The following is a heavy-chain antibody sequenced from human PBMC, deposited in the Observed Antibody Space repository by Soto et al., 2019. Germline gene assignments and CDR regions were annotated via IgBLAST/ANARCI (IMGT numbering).Heavy chain of an antibody. CDR3: ATYGSGTYKPTTFDY. V-gene: IGHV4-31*03. D-gene: IGHD3-10*01. J-gene: IGHJ4*02. CDR1: GGSISSGGYY. Sequence: QVQLQESGPGLVKPSQTLSLTCTVSGGSISSGGYYWSWIRQHPGKGLEWIGYIYYSGSTYYNPPLKSRVTISVATSKNQFSLKLSSVTAADTAVYYCATYGSGTYKPTTFDYWGQGTLVTVSS. CDR2: IYYSGST.